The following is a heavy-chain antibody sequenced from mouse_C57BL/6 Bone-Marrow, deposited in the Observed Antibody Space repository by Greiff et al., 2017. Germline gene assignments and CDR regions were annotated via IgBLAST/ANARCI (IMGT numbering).Heavy chain of an antibody. CDR2: IDPENGDT. CDR1: GFNIKDDY. D-gene: IGHD2-5*01. V-gene: IGHV14-4*01. CDR3: AIGGDSNYGYFDV. Sequence: VQLQQSGAELVRPGASVKLSCTASGFNIKDDYMHWVKQRPEQGLEWIGWIDPENGDTEYASKFQGKATITADTSSNTAYQQLSSLTSEDSAVYYCAIGGDSNYGYFDVWGTGTTVTVSS. J-gene: IGHJ1*03.